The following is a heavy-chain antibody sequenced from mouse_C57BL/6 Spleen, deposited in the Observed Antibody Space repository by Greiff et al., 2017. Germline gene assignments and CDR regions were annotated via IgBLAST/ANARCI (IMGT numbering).Heavy chain of an antibody. J-gene: IGHJ2*01. CDR3: ARKGVDGSENFDY. D-gene: IGHD2-3*01. Sequence: EVQLQQSGAELVKPGASVKLSCTASGFNIKDYYMHWVKQRTEQGLEWIGWIDPEDGEPKYAQNFQGKATSTADTSSNTAYLQLSSLTSDDTAVYYCARKGVDGSENFDYWGQGTTRTVSS. V-gene: IGHV14-2*01. CDR1: GFNIKDYY. CDR2: IDPEDGEP.